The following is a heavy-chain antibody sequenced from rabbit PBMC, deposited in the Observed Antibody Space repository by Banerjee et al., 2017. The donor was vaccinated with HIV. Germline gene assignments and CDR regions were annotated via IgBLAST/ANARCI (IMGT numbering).Heavy chain of an antibody. CDR3: ARGGGWAPYFNL. V-gene: IGHV1S7*01. Sequence: QLVESGGGLVQPGGSLKLSCKASGFTISSYNMQWVRQAPGKGLEWIGIIYAGRGSTDYASWVNGRFTISSDNAQNTVDLQMNSLTAADTATYFCARGGGWAPYFNLWGPGTLVTDS. J-gene: IGHJ4*01. CDR1: GFTISSYN. D-gene: IGHD4-1*01. CDR2: IYAGRGST.